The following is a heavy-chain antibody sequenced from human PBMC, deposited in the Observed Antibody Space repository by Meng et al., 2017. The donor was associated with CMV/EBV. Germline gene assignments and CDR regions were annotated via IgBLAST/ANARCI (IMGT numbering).Heavy chain of an antibody. J-gene: IGHJ6*02. CDR3: ARGYSSSSVRYSSGWYGSYYYYGMDV. CDR2: ISWNSGSI. Sequence: GGSLRLSCAASGFTFDDYAMHWVRQAPGKGLEWVSGISWNSGSIGYADSVKGRFTISRDNAKNSLYLQMNSLRAEDTAVYYCARGYSSSSVRYSSGWYGSYYYYGMDVWGQGTTVTVSS. D-gene: IGHD6-19*01. V-gene: IGHV3-9*01. CDR1: GFTFDDYA.